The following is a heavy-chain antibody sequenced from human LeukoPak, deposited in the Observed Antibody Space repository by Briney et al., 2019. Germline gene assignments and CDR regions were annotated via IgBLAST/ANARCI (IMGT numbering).Heavy chain of an antibody. CDR2: INHSGST. CDR1: GGSISSSGYY. CDR3: ARQTGLRYFDWLFIPDAFDI. Sequence: SETLSLTCTVSGGSISSSGYYWGWIRQPPGKGLEWIGEINHSGSTYYNPSLKSRVTISVDTSKNQFSLKLSSVTAADTAVYYCARQTGLRYFDWLFIPDAFDIWGQGTMVTVSS. D-gene: IGHD3-9*01. J-gene: IGHJ3*02. V-gene: IGHV4-39*01.